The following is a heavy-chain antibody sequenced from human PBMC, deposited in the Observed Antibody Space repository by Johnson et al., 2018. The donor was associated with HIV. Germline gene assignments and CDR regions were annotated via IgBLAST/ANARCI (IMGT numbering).Heavy chain of an antibody. D-gene: IGHD6-13*01. J-gene: IGHJ3*02. CDR2: ISYDGSNK. Sequence: QAQLVESAGGVVQPGRSLILSCAASGFTFSTYGMHWVRQAPGKGLEWVAVISYDGSNKYYADSVKGRFTISRDNSKNTLYLQMNSLRAEDTAVYYCARQAAAGAFDIWGQGTMVTVSS. V-gene: IGHV3-30*03. CDR3: ARQAAAGAFDI. CDR1: GFTFSTYG.